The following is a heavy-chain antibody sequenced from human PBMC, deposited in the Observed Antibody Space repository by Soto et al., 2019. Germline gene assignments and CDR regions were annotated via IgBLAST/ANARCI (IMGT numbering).Heavy chain of an antibody. V-gene: IGHV1-8*01. Sequence: QVQLVQSGAEVKKPGASVKVSCKASGYTFTSYDINWVRQATGQGLEWMGWMNPNSGNTGYAQKFQGRVTMTRNTSISTAYMQLRSLTSEDTTVYYCASTLYGDNVDYWGQGPLVTVSS. J-gene: IGHJ4*02. D-gene: IGHD4-17*01. CDR2: MNPNSGNT. CDR1: GYTFTSYD. CDR3: ASTLYGDNVDY.